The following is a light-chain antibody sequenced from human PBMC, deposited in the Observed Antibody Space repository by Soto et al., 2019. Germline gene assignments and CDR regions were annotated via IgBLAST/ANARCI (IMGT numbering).Light chain of an antibody. J-gene: IGKJ4*01. CDR1: QGINTF. Sequence: DIQLTQSPSFLSASVGDRVTITCRASQGINTFLAWYQQKPGKAPKVLIYDASRLHSGVPSRFSGSGSGTEFTLTINGLQPEDFATYFCQQLSTYSSFGGGTKVDIK. V-gene: IGKV1-9*01. CDR3: QQLSTYSS. CDR2: DAS.